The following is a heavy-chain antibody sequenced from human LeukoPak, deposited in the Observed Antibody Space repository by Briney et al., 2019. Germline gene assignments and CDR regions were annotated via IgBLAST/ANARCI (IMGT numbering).Heavy chain of an antibody. D-gene: IGHD6-6*01. CDR1: GGSISSSSYY. V-gene: IGHV4-39*01. CDR3: ARLSSIAARGPFDY. CDR2: IYYSGST. J-gene: IGHJ4*02. Sequence: PSETLSLTCTVSGGSISSSSYYWGWIRQPPGKGLEWIGSIYYSGSTYYNPSLQSRVTISVDTSKNQFSLKLSSVTAADTAMYYCARLSSIAARGPFDYWGQGTLVTVSS.